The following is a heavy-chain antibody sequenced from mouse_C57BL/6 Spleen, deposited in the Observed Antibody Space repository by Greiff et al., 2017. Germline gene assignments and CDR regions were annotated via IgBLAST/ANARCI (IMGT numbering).Heavy chain of an antibody. Sequence: QVQLQQSGAELMKPGASVKLSCKATGYTFTGYWIEWVKQRPGHGLEWIGEILPGSGSTNYNEKFKGNATFTADTSSNTAYMQLSSLTTEDSAIYYCARKKAYYPGAMDYWGQGTSVTVSS. CDR3: ARKKAYYPGAMDY. CDR1: GYTFTGYW. J-gene: IGHJ4*01. D-gene: IGHD1-1*02. CDR2: ILPGSGST. V-gene: IGHV1-9*01.